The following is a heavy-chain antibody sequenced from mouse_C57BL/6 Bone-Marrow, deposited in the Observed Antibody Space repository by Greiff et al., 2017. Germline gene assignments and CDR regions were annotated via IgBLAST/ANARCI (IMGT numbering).Heavy chain of an antibody. V-gene: IGHV5-4*01. CDR1: GFTFSSYA. J-gene: IGHJ2*01. Sequence: EVKLVESGGGLVKPGGSLKLSCAASGFTFSSYAMSWVRQTPEKRLEWVATISDGGRYTYYPDNVKGRFTISRDNAKINLYLQMSHLKSEDTAMYYCARDRGQLRLNYFDYWGQGTTLTVSS. D-gene: IGHD3-2*02. CDR2: ISDGGRYT. CDR3: ARDRGQLRLNYFDY.